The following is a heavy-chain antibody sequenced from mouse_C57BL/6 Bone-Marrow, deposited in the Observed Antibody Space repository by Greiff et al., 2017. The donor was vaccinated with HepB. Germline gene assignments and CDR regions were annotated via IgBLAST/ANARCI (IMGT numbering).Heavy chain of an antibody. D-gene: IGHD2-4*01. CDR3: ARGRDYPAWFAY. CDR1: GFTFSSYA. J-gene: IGHJ3*01. CDR2: ISDGGSYT. V-gene: IGHV5-4*01. Sequence: VQVVESGGGLVKPGGSLKLSCAASGFTFSSYAMSWVRQTPEKRLEWVATISDGGSYTYYPDNVKGRFTISRDNAKNNLYLQMSHLKSEDTAMYYCARGRDYPAWFAYWGQGTLVTVSA.